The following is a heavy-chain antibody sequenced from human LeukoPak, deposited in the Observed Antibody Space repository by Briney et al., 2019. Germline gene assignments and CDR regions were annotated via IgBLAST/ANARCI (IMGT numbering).Heavy chain of an antibody. CDR1: GYSFTSYW. D-gene: IGHD3-22*01. J-gene: IGHJ3*02. Sequence: GESLQISCKGSGYSFTSYWIGWVRQMPGKGLEWMGIIYPGDSDTRYSPSFQGQVTISADKSISTAYLQWSSLKASDTAMYYCARGDYYDSSGYYWSDAFDNWGQGTMVTVSS. CDR3: ARGDYYDSSGYYWSDAFDN. CDR2: IYPGDSDT. V-gene: IGHV5-51*01.